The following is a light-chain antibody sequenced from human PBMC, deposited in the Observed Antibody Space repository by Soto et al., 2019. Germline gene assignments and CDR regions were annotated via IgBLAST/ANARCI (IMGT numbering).Light chain of an antibody. CDR1: SSNFGSDC. CDR2: SSD. CDR3: ATWDDSLTGIV. Sequence: HCVLTQPRSGSGTPGQRVTISCFGSSSNFGSDCVYLYKQLPGTTPKLLIYSSDQRPSGVPDRFSGSKSVTLASLAISGLRSEDEADYYCATWDDSLTGIVFGGGSQRTVL. V-gene: IGLV1-47*02. J-gene: IGLJ2*01.